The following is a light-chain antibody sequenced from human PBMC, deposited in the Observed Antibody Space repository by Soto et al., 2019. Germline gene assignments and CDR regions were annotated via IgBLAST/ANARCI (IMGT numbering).Light chain of an antibody. CDR2: EGS. J-gene: IGLJ1*01. V-gene: IGLV2-23*01. CDR3: CSFAGSSTFYV. CDR1: SSDVGSSNL. Sequence: QSVLTQPASVYGSPGQSITISCTGTSSDVGSSNLVSWYQQHPGKAPKLIIYEGSRRPSGVSGRFSGSKSGNTASLTISGLQAEDEADYYCCSFAGSSTFYVFGTGTRSPS.